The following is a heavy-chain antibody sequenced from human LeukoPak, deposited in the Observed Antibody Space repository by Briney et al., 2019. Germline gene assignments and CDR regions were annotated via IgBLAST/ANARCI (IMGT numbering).Heavy chain of an antibody. CDR2: INHSGST. V-gene: IGHV4-34*01. CDR3: ARVGITRYYDSSGYYRKDHYYYGMDV. D-gene: IGHD3-22*01. Sequence: SSETLSLTCAVYGGSFSGYYWSWIRQPPGKGLEWIGEINHSGSTNYNPSLKSRVTISVDTSKNQFSLKLSSVTAADTAVYYCARVGITRYYDSSGYYRKDHYYYGMDVWGQGTTVTVSS. CDR1: GGSFSGYY. J-gene: IGHJ6*02.